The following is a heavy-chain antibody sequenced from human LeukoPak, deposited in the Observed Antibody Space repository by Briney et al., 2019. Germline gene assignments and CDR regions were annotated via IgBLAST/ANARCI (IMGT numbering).Heavy chain of an antibody. Sequence: GGSLRLSCAASGFTFDDYAMHWVRHAPRKGLEWVSGISWNSGSIGYADSVKGRFTISRDNAKNSLYLQVNSLRAEDTALYYCAKDHGMDVWGQGTTVTVSS. CDR2: ISWNSGSI. CDR1: GFTFDDYA. V-gene: IGHV3-9*01. CDR3: AKDHGMDV. J-gene: IGHJ6*02.